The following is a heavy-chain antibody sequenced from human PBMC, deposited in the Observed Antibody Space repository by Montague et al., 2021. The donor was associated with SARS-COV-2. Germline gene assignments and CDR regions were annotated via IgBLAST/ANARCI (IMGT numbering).Heavy chain of an antibody. CDR1: GFSFSYA. CDR2: ISNDGSNK. CDR3: ARESGSDHDGGYFDY. J-gene: IGHJ4*02. Sequence: SLRLSCAASGFSFSYAMHWVRQAPGKGLEWLALISNDGSNKHYADSVKGRFTISRDNSKSTLYLQMNSLRTEDTAVYYCARESGSDHDGGYFDYWGQGSLVTVSS. V-gene: IGHV3-30*04. D-gene: IGHD1-26*01.